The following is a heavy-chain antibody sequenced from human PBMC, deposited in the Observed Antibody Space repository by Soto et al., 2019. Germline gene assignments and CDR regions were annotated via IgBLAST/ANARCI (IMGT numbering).Heavy chain of an antibody. V-gene: IGHV1-58*02. Sequence: GASVKVSCKASRFTFNSSSMRWVRQDRGQRLEWIGWIVVGSGNTNYAQKFQERVTITRDMSTSTAYMELSSLRSEDTAVYYCAAVPYCSGGSCYWFQWFDPWGQGTLVTVSS. CDR3: AAVPYCSGGSCYWFQWFDP. J-gene: IGHJ5*02. CDR2: IVVGSGNT. CDR1: RFTFNSSS. D-gene: IGHD2-15*01.